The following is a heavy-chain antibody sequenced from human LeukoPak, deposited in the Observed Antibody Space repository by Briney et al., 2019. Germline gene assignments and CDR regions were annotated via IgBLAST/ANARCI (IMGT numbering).Heavy chain of an antibody. J-gene: IGHJ4*02. D-gene: IGHD2-2*01. CDR1: GYSFSTYW. CDR2: IYPGDSDT. Sequence: GESLKISCKGSGYSFSTYWIGGVRQMPGKGLEWMGIIYPGDSDTRYSPCFQGQVTISADKSISTAYLRWSSLKASDTAVYYCATNKVTSTWPYHFDFWGQGTLVSVSS. V-gene: IGHV5-51*01. CDR3: ATNKVTSTWPYHFDF.